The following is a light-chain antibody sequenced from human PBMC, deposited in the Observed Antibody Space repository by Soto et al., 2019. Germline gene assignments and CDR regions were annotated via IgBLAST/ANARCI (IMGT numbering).Light chain of an antibody. CDR3: QSYDSSLSGHVV. Sequence: QSVLTQPPSVSGAPGQRVTISCTGSSSNIGAGYDVHWYQQLPGTAPKLLIYGNSNRPSGVPDRFSGSKSGTSASLAITGLQAEDEADYYCQSYDSSLSGHVVFGVGTKL. V-gene: IGLV1-40*01. CDR1: SSNIGAGYD. CDR2: GNS. J-gene: IGLJ2*01.